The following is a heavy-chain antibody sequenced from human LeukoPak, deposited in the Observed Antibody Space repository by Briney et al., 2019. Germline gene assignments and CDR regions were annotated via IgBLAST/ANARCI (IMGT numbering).Heavy chain of an antibody. CDR1: GFTFGSYS. D-gene: IGHD3-16*01. J-gene: IGHJ4*02. Sequence: PGGSLRLSCAASGFTFGSYSMNWVRQAPGKGLEWVSSISSSSSYIYYADSVKGRFTISRDNAKNSLYLQMNSLRAEDAAVYYCARAATVLRDYWGQGTLVTVSS. CDR2: ISSSSSYI. CDR3: ARAATVLRDY. V-gene: IGHV3-21*01.